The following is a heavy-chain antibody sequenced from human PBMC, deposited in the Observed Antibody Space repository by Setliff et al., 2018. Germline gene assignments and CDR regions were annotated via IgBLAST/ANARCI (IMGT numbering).Heavy chain of an antibody. CDR2: IKQDGSEK. CDR3: ARETLPYYFDY. J-gene: IGHJ4*02. CDR1: GFTFSSSW. V-gene: IGHV3-7*01. Sequence: GSLRLSCAASGFTFSSSWMSWVRQAPGKGLEWVANIKQDGSEKDYVDSVKGRFTISRDNDKNSLYMQMSSLRAEDTAVYYCARETLPYYFDYWGQGTLVTVSS.